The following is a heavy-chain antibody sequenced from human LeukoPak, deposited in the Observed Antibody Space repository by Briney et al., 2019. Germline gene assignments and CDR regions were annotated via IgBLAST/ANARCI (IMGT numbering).Heavy chain of an antibody. J-gene: IGHJ3*02. CDR3: ARDFPLTGDYYFGAFDI. Sequence: PGGSLRLSCAASGFTFGSYSMNWVRQAPGKGLEWVSSISSSSSYIYYADSVKGRFTISRDNAKNSLYLQMNSLRAEDTAVYYCARDFPLTGDYYFGAFDIWGQGTMVTVSS. D-gene: IGHD4-17*01. CDR2: ISSSSSYI. V-gene: IGHV3-21*01. CDR1: GFTFGSYS.